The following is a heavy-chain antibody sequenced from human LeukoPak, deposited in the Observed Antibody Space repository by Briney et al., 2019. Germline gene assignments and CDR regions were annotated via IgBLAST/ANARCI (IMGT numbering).Heavy chain of an antibody. J-gene: IGHJ4*02. CDR3: ARSIVPGTRKVDY. CDR2: IYYNGDT. D-gene: IGHD6-19*01. Sequence: SETLSLTCAVYGGSFSGYYWGWIRQPPGKGLEWIGSIYYNGDTYYNPSLKSRITISVDTSMNQFSLKLSSVTAADTAVYYCARSIVPGTRKVDYWGQGTLVTVSS. CDR1: GGSFSGYY. V-gene: IGHV4-34*01.